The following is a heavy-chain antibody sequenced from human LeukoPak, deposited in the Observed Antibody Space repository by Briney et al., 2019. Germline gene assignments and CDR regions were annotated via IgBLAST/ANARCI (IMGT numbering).Heavy chain of an antibody. CDR3: ASLVVTPTEYFQH. CDR1: GGSISCSSYY. D-gene: IGHD3-22*01. J-gene: IGHJ1*01. CDR2: IYYSGST. Sequence: PSETLSLTCTVSGGSISCSSYYWGWIRQPPGKGLEWIGSIYYSGSTYYNPSLKSRVTLSVDTSKNQFSLKLSSVTAADTAVYYCASLVVTPTEYFQHWGQGTLVTVSS. V-gene: IGHV4-39*01.